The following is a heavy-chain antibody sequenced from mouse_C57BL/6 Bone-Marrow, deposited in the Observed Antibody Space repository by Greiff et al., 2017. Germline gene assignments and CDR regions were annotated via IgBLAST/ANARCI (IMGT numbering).Heavy chain of an antibody. D-gene: IGHD2-4*01. J-gene: IGHJ2*01. CDR3: ARYSDYAEVDY. V-gene: IGHV1-55*01. CDR2: IYPGSGST. CDR1: GYTFTSYW. Sequence: QVQLQQPGAELVKPGASVKMSCKASGYTFTSYWITWVKQRPGQGLEWIGGIYPGSGSTNYNEKFKSKATLTVDTSSSTAYMQLSSLTSEDSAVYYCARYSDYAEVDYWGQGTTLTVSA.